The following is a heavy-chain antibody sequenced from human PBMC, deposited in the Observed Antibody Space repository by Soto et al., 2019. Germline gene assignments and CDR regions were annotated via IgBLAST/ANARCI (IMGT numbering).Heavy chain of an antibody. J-gene: IGHJ4*02. CDR3: ARGNYYDSSGPPVDY. CDR1: GFTFSSYG. CDR2: IWYDGSNK. D-gene: IGHD3-22*01. V-gene: IGHV3-33*01. Sequence: QVQLVESGGGVVQPGRSLRLSCAASGFTFSSYGMHWVRQAPGKGLEWVAVIWYDGSNKYYADSVKGRFTISRDNSKNTLYLQRNSRRAEVTGVYYCARGNYYDSSGPPVDYWGQGTLVTVSS.